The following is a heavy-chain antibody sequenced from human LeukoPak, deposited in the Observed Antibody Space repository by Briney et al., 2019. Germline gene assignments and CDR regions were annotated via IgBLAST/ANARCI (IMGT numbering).Heavy chain of an antibody. Sequence: GGSLRLSCTVSGITFSRYWMSWVRQAPGKGLEWVANINQDGNRENYVDSVKGRFSISRDNAKNSLFLQMHSLRAEDTAVYYYATTFPYCSDGTCALGGQGTLVTVSS. D-gene: IGHD2-15*01. CDR2: INQDGNRE. CDR3: ATTFPYCSDGTCAL. J-gene: IGHJ4*02. V-gene: IGHV3-7*01. CDR1: GITFSRYW.